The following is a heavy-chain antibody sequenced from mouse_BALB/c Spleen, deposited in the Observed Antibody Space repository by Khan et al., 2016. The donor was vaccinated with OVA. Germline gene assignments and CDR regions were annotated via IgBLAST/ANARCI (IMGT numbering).Heavy chain of an antibody. CDR1: GFTFSSFA. D-gene: IGHD1-1*01. V-gene: IGHV5-9-3*01. Sequence: EVELVESGGGLVKPGGPLKLSCAASGFTFSSFAMSWVRQTPEKRLEWVATISSGGDNTYYPDSVKGRFTISRDNAPNTLYLQMSSLRSEGTAMFYCARHNYGPFAYWGQGTLVTVSA. CDR3: ARHNYGPFAY. J-gene: IGHJ3*01. CDR2: ISSGGDNT.